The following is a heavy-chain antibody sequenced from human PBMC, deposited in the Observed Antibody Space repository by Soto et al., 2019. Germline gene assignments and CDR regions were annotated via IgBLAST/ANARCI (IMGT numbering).Heavy chain of an antibody. Sequence: QVQLVESGGGVVQPGRSLRLSCAASGFTFSSYAMHWVRQAPGKGLEWVALISYDGSDKDYADSVKGRFTISRDNSRNTLFLQMTRLRAEDTAVYYCARDYYKYYDSSGYYRSPAYWGQGTLVTVSS. CDR3: ARDYYKYYDSSGYYRSPAY. CDR2: ISYDGSDK. D-gene: IGHD3-22*01. V-gene: IGHV3-30-3*01. CDR1: GFTFSSYA. J-gene: IGHJ4*02.